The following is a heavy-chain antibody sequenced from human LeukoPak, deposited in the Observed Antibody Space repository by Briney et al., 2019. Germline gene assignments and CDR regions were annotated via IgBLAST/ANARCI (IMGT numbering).Heavy chain of an antibody. CDR1: GGSIGSYY. J-gene: IGHJ5*02. CDR3: ARDRGSGSYHNWFDP. V-gene: IGHV4-4*07. Sequence: PSETLSLTCTVSGGSIGSYYWSWIRQPAGKGLEWIGRIYTSGSTNYNPSLKSRVTMSVDTSKNQFSLKLSSVTAADTAVYYCARDRGSGSYHNWFDPWGQGTLVTVSS. D-gene: IGHD3-10*01. CDR2: IYTSGST.